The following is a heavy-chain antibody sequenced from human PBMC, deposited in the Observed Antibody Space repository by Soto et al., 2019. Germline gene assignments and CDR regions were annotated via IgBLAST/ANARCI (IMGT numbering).Heavy chain of an antibody. CDR3: ARDHGTMVRGVVDV. Sequence: PGGSLRLSCAASGFTFSSYAMHWVRQAPGKGLEWVAVISYDGSNKYYADSVKGRFTISRDNSKNTLYLQMNSLRAEDTAVYYCARDHGTMVRGVVDVWGQGTTVTVSS. V-gene: IGHV3-30-3*01. D-gene: IGHD3-10*01. J-gene: IGHJ6*02. CDR1: GFTFSSYA. CDR2: ISYDGSNK.